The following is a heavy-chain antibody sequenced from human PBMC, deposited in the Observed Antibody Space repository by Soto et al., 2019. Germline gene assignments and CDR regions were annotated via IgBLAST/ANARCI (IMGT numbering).Heavy chain of an antibody. J-gene: IGHJ4*02. CDR2: IYPGDSDT. CDR3: ARVEGPASSYAY. D-gene: IGHD3-16*01. Sequence: PGESLKISCKGSGYSFTSYWIGWVRQMPGKGLEWMGIIYPGDSDTRYSPSFQGQVTISADTSTSTAYMELRSLRSDDTAVYYCARVEGPASSYAYWGQGTLVTVSS. CDR1: GYSFTSYW. V-gene: IGHV5-51*01.